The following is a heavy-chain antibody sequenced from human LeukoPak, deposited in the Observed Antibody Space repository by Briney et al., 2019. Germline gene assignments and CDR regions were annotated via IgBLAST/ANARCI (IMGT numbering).Heavy chain of an antibody. CDR2: IIPIFGTA. D-gene: IGHD3-9*01. CDR3: ARVGVEGYFGWLLNY. Sequence: ASVKVSCKASGGTFSSYAISWVRQAPGQGLEWMGGIIPIFGTANYAQKFQGRVTITADESTSTAYMELSSLRSEDTAVYYCARVGVEGYFGWLLNYWGQGTLVTVSS. J-gene: IGHJ4*02. CDR1: GGTFSSYA. V-gene: IGHV1-69*01.